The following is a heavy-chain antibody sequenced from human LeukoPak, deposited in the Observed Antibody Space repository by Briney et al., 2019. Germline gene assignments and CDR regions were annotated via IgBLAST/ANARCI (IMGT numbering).Heavy chain of an antibody. D-gene: IGHD1-26*01. V-gene: IGHV3-74*01. J-gene: IGHJ3*01. CDR2: IHSDGSNT. CDR1: GFTFSNYW. CDR3: GRQGASYAFDL. Sequence: GGSLRLSCAASGFTFSNYWMHWVRQAPGKGLVWVSRIHSDGSNTNYADSVKGRFTISRDNAKNTLYLQMNSLRAEDTAVYYCGRQGASYAFDLWGQGTTVTVSS.